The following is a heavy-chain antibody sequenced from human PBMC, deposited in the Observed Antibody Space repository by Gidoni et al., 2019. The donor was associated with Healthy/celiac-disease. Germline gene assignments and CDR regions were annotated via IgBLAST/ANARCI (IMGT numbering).Heavy chain of an antibody. Sequence: EVQLVESGGVLVQPGGSLKLSCAASGFTFSGSAMHWVRQASGKGLEWVGRIRSKANSYATAYAASVKGRFTISRDDSKNTAYLQMNSLKTEDTAVYYCTRLGPYGMDVWGQGTTVTVSS. CDR2: IRSKANSYAT. CDR1: GFTFSGSA. J-gene: IGHJ6*02. CDR3: TRLGPYGMDV. V-gene: IGHV3-73*02.